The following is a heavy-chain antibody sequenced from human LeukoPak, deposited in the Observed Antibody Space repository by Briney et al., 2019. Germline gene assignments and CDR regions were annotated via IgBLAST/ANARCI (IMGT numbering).Heavy chain of an antibody. J-gene: IGHJ4*02. Sequence: SETLTLTCAAFNSSSSNYYWSWIRQSPGKRLEWIGEINRGSTNYNPSLKTRVTISVDTSENQFSLTLNSVTAADTAVYYCARGMGQFDSWGQGTLVTVSS. V-gene: IGHV4-34*01. CDR3: ARGMGQFDS. CDR2: INRGST. CDR1: NSSSSNYY. D-gene: IGHD5-24*01.